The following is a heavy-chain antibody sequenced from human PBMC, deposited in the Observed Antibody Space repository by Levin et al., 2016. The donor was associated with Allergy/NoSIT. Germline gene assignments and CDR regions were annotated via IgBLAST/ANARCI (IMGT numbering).Heavy chain of an antibody. CDR3: ARDPGISASGTVGYFDN. D-gene: IGHD6-13*01. CDR1: TLYFDRFR. CDR2: IKHDGGVR. J-gene: IGHJ4*02. Sequence: GESLKISCAASTLYFDRFRMSWVRQAPGKGLEWVASIKHDGGVRYGDSVKGRFTITRDNAKSSLYLQMSGLRDEDTAVYYCARDPGISASGTVGYFDNWGQGALVTVSS. V-gene: IGHV3-7*04.